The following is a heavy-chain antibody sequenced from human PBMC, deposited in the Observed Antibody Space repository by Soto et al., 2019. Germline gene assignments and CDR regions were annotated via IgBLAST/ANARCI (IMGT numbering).Heavy chain of an antibody. Sequence: ASVKVSCKASGYTFTSYGISWVRQAPGQGLEWMGWISAYNGNTNYAQKLQGRVTMTTDTSTSTAYMELRSLRSDDTAVYYCARVFIVEATNWFDPWGQGTLVTVSS. CDR1: GYTFTSYG. D-gene: IGHD1-26*01. V-gene: IGHV1-18*01. CDR2: ISAYNGNT. J-gene: IGHJ5*02. CDR3: ARVFIVEATNWFDP.